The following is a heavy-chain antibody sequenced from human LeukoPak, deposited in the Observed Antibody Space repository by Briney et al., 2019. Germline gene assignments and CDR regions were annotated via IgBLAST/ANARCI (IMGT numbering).Heavy chain of an antibody. CDR2: ISYDGSNK. J-gene: IGHJ5*02. Sequence: PGRSLRLSCAASGFTFSSYAMHWVRQAPGKGLEWVAVISYDGSNKYYADSVKGRFTISRDNSKNTPYLQMNSLRAEDTAVYYCARPQLRFLEWFGPWGQGTLVTVSS. D-gene: IGHD3-3*01. V-gene: IGHV3-30*01. CDR3: ARPQLRFLEWFGP. CDR1: GFTFSSYA.